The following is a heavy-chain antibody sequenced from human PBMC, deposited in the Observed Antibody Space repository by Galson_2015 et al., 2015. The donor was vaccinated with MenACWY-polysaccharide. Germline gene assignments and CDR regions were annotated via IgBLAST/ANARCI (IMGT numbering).Heavy chain of an antibody. CDR1: GAPINSGGHY. CDR3: ARIPSTVTSFGWFDP. Sequence: TLSLTCTVSGAPINSGGHYWTWVRQPPGEGLEWIGDMSHRGTSNFNPPLKRRAVILVDTAKKSFSPSLTSVTAADTAVYYCARIPSTVTSFGWFDPWGQGTLVTVTS. J-gene: IGHJ5*02. CDR2: MSHRGTS. V-gene: IGHV4-31*03. D-gene: IGHD4-17*01.